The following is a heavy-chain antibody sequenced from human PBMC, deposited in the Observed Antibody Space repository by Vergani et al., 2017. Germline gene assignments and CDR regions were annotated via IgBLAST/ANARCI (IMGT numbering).Heavy chain of an antibody. V-gene: IGHV4-59*01. CDR3: ARGATYYDFWSGYHYGMDV. CDR1: GGSISSYY. D-gene: IGHD3-3*01. J-gene: IGHJ6*02. Sequence: QVQLLESGPGLVKPSQTLSLTCTVSGGSISSYYWSWIRQPPGKGLEWIGYIYYSGSTNYNPSLKSRVTISVDTSKNQFSLKLSSVTAADTAVYYCARGATYYDFWSGYHYGMDVWGQGTTVTVSS. CDR2: IYYSGST.